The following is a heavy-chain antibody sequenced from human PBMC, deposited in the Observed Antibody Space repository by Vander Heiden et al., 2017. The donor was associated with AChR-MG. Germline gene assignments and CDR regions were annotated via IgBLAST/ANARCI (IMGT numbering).Heavy chain of an antibody. CDR2: ISSSGSTI. CDR1: GFTFRDYY. CDR3: ARRSSVVPAAIAGGLDY. D-gene: IGHD2-2*01. Sequence: QVQLVESGGGLVKPGGSLRLSCAASGFTFRDYYMSWIRQAPGKGLEWVSYISSSGSTIYYADSVKGRFTISRDNAKNSLYLQMNSLRAEDTAVYYCARRSSVVPAAIAGGLDYWGQGTLVTVSS. J-gene: IGHJ4*02. V-gene: IGHV3-11*01.